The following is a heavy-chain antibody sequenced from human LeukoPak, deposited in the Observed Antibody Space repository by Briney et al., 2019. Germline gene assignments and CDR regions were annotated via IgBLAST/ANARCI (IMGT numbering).Heavy chain of an antibody. Sequence: GGSLRLSYAASGFTFSSYEMNWVRQAPGKGLEWVSYISSSGSTIYYADSVKGRFTISRDNAKNSLYLQMNSLRAEDTSVYYCATVYIYGSPTSYFDYWGQGTLVTVSS. V-gene: IGHV3-48*03. CDR2: ISSSGSTI. CDR3: ATVYIYGSPTSYFDY. D-gene: IGHD5-18*01. J-gene: IGHJ4*02. CDR1: GFTFSSYE.